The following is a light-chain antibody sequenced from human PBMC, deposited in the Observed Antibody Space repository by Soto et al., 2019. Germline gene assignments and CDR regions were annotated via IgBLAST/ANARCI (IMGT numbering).Light chain of an antibody. V-gene: IGLV2-18*02. Sequence: QSVLTQPPSVSGSPGQSVTISCTGTSSDVGSYNRVSWYQQPPGTAPKLMIYEVSYRPSGVPDRFSGSKSGNTASLTISGLQPEDEADYYCSSYTTSSTLVFGGGTQLTVL. CDR2: EVS. CDR3: SSYTTSSTLV. J-gene: IGLJ2*01. CDR1: SSDVGSYNR.